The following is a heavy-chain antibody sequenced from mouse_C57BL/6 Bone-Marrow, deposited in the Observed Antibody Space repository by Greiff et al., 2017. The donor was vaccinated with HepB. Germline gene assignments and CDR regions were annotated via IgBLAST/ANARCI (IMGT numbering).Heavy chain of an antibody. D-gene: IGHD1-1*01. J-gene: IGHJ3*01. CDR2: INPYNGDT. CDR3: ARKEVDYYGSPWFAY. V-gene: IGHV1-20*01. CDR1: GYSFTGYF. Sequence: EVKLVESGPELVKPGDSVKISCKASGYSFTGYFMNWVMQSHGKSLEWIGRINPYNGDTFYNQKFKGKATLTVDKSSSTAHMELRSLTSEDSAVYYCARKEVDYYGSPWFAYWGQGTLVTVSA.